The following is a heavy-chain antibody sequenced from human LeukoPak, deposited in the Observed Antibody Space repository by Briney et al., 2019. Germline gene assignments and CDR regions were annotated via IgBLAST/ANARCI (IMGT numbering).Heavy chain of an antibody. CDR3: ARAAYYGSGTPYYYYMGV. J-gene: IGHJ6*03. CDR1: GGTFSSCA. D-gene: IGHD3-10*01. V-gene: IGHV1-69*06. CDR2: IIPIFGTA. Sequence: SVKVSCKASGGTFSSCAISWVRQAPGQGLEWMGGIIPIFGTANYAQKFQGRVTITADKSTSTAYMELSSLRSEDTAVYYCARAAYYGSGTPYYYYMGVWGKGTTVTVSS.